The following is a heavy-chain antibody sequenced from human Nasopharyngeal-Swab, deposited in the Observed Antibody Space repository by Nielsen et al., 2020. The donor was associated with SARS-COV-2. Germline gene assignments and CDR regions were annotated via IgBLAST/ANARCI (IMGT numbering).Heavy chain of an antibody. CDR3: AKAVYSSSLNWFDP. V-gene: IGHV3-23*01. Sequence: GSLRLSCAASGFTFSSYAMSWVRQAPGKGLEWVSAISGSGGSTYYADSVKGRFTISRDNSKDTLYLQMNSLRAEDTAVYYCAKAVYSSSLNWFDPWGQGTLVTVSS. J-gene: IGHJ5*02. D-gene: IGHD6-13*01. CDR1: GFTFSSYA. CDR2: ISGSGGST.